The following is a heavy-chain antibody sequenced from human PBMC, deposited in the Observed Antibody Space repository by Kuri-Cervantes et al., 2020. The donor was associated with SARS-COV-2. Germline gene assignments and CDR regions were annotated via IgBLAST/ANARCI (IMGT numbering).Heavy chain of an antibody. CDR3: ARPMTTVTPIYYYYGMDV. V-gene: IGHV3-53*01. CDR2: IYSGGST. J-gene: IGHJ6*02. D-gene: IGHD4-17*01. Sequence: GESLKISCAASGFTVSSNYMSWVRQAPGKGLEWVSVIYSGGSTYYADSVKGRFTISRDNSKNTLYLQMNSLRAEDTAVYYCARPMTTVTPIYYYYGMDVWGQGTTVTASS. CDR1: GFTVSSNY.